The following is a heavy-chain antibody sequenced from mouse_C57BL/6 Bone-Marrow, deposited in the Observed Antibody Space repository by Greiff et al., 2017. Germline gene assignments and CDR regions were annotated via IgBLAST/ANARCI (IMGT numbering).Heavy chain of an antibody. CDR2: IWSGGST. V-gene: IGHV2-2*01. Sequence: VQLKESGPGLVQPSQSLSITCTVSGFSLTSYGVHWVRQSPGKGLEWLGVIWSGGSTDYNAAFISRLSISKDNSKSQVFFKMNSLQADDTAIYYCARITTVVAVDVWGTGTTVTVSS. CDR3: ARITTVVAVDV. J-gene: IGHJ1*03. D-gene: IGHD1-1*01. CDR1: GFSLTSYG.